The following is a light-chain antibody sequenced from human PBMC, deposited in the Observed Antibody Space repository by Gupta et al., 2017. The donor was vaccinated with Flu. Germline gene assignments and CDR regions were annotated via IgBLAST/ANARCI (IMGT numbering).Light chain of an antibody. J-gene: IGKJ1*01. CDR3: LQYSSYSHWT. V-gene: IGKV1-5*03. CDR1: QSLWGY. CDR2: KAS. Sequence: STLSASIGDSVIITCLASQSLWGYLAWYQQKPGKAPRLLIYKASTLERGVPSRFSGSGAGTEFTLTISGLQPDDFATYYCLQYSSYSHWTFGQGTMVEFK.